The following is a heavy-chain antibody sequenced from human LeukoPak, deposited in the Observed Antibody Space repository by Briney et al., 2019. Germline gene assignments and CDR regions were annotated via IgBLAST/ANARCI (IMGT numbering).Heavy chain of an antibody. CDR3: AKDRDTFSGQNSDYEMDV. Sequence: GGSLRLSCAASGFTFSNYGMHSVRQAPGKGLEWVAVMSYDGSKKYYADSVKGRFTISRDNSKNTLYLQMNSLIPEDTAVYYCAKDRDTFSGQNSDYEMDVWGKGTTVTVSS. CDR2: MSYDGSKK. CDR1: GFTFSNYG. V-gene: IGHV3-30*18. J-gene: IGHJ6*04. D-gene: IGHD2/OR15-2a*01.